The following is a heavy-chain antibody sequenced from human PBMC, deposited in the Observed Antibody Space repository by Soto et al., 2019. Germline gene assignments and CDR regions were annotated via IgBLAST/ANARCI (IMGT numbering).Heavy chain of an antibody. Sequence: GGSLRLSCAASGFTFSNYDMHWVRQVTGKGLEWVSAINTAGDTYYPGSVKGRFTISRENAKNSLYLQMNSLRAGDTAVYYCARSPPGMGSGLDVWGQGTLVTVSS. CDR1: GFTFSNYD. D-gene: IGHD6-25*01. V-gene: IGHV3-13*04. CDR3: ARSPPGMGSGLDV. J-gene: IGHJ4*02. CDR2: INTAGDT.